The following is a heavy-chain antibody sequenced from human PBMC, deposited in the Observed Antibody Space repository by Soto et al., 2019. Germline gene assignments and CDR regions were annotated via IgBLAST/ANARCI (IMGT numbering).Heavy chain of an antibody. CDR2: VNPNNGDT. D-gene: IGHD3-10*01. J-gene: IGHJ4*02. CDR3: AKVSRKGSAIDFDY. CDR1: EYTFSNYD. Sequence: QVQLVQSGAELKKPGASVKVSCKASEYTFSNYDMTWVRQATGQGPEWIGWVNPNNGDTGYAQKFQGRVTLTTDISTTTAYMELTSLRSEDTAIYYCAKVSRKGSAIDFDYWGQGTLITVSS. V-gene: IGHV1-8*01.